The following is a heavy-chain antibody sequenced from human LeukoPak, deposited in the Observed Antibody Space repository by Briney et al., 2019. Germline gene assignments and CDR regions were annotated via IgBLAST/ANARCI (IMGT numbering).Heavy chain of an antibody. CDR3: ARGMATTPFDP. J-gene: IGHJ5*02. CDR2: INSDGSST. Sequence: PGGSLRLSCAASGFILSNSYMNWVRQAPGKGLEWVSRINSDGSSTSYADSVKGRFTISRDNAKNTLYLQMNSLRAEDTAVYYCARGMATTPFDPWGQGTLVTVSS. V-gene: IGHV3-74*01. D-gene: IGHD5-24*01. CDR1: GFILSNSY.